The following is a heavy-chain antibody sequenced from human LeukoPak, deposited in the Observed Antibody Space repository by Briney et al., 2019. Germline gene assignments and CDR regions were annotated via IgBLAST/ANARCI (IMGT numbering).Heavy chain of an antibody. D-gene: IGHD3-16*01. CDR2: ISYDGSNK. CDR3: AKEPVLGGLDFDY. Sequence: PGRSLRLSCAASGFTFSSYGMHWVRQAPGKGLEWVAVISYDGSNKYYADSVKGRFTISRDNSKNTLYLQMNSLRAEDTAVYYCAKEPVLGGLDFDYWGQGTLVTVSS. CDR1: GFTFSSYG. V-gene: IGHV3-30*18. J-gene: IGHJ4*02.